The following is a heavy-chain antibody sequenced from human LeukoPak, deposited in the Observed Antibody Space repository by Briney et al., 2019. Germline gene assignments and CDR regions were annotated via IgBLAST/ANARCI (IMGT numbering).Heavy chain of an antibody. V-gene: IGHV3-30*04. D-gene: IGHD3-10*01. CDR3: AKDWSEGSGSYIDY. CDR2: ASYGGTRQ. Sequence: GGSLRLSCVGSGFSFGRHAMHWVRQAPGKGLEWLVVASYGGTRQYYADFVRGRFTISRDNSKNTVYLDMNRLRVDDTAVYYCAKDWSEGSGSYIDYWGQGALVTVSS. J-gene: IGHJ4*02. CDR1: GFSFGRHA.